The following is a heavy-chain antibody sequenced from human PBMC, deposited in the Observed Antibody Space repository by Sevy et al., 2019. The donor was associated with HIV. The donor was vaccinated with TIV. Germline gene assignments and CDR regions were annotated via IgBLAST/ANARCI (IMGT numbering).Heavy chain of an antibody. CDR2: TYYRSKWYN. V-gene: IGHV6-1*01. CDR3: TRDDGLGDYYYGMEV. CDR1: GDSVSTNSAA. Sequence: SQTLSLTGAIYGDSVSTNSAAWNWIRQSPSRGLEWLGRTYYRSKWYNDYAESLKSRITINPDTSKKQVSLLLHSVTPEETAVYYRTRDDGLGDYYYGMEVWGQGTTVTVAS. J-gene: IGHJ6*02.